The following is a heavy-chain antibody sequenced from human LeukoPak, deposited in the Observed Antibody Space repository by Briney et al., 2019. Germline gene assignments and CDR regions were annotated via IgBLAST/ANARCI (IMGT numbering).Heavy chain of an antibody. CDR1: GGSISSYY. V-gene: IGHV4-59*12. Sequence: SETLSLTCTVSGGSISSYYWSWIRQPPGKGLEWIGYIYYSGSTNYNPSLKSRVTISVDKSKHQFSLKLSSVTAADTAVYYCAGAYCGGDCYSGRTFDIWGQGTMVTVSS. CDR2: IYYSGST. CDR3: AGAYCGGDCYSGRTFDI. J-gene: IGHJ3*02. D-gene: IGHD2-21*02.